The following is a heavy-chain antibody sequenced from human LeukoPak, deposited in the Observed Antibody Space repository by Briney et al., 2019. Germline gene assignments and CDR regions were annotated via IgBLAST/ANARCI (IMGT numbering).Heavy chain of an antibody. J-gene: IGHJ6*02. CDR1: GGSISSYY. Sequence: SETLSLTCTLSGGSISSYYWSWIRQPAGKGLEWIGRIYTSGSTNYNPSLKSRVTMSVDTSKNQCSLKLSSVTAADTAVYYCARELGNYYYYYYGMDVWGQGTTVTVSS. CDR3: ARELGNYYYYYYGMDV. CDR2: IYTSGST. V-gene: IGHV4-4*07. D-gene: IGHD1-7*01.